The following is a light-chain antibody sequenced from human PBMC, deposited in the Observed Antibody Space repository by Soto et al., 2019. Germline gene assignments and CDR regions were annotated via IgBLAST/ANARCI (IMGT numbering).Light chain of an antibody. V-gene: IGKV3-20*01. CDR2: GAS. J-gene: IGKJ3*01. Sequence: EIVLTQSPGTLSLSPGERATLSCRASQSINSRYLAWYQQKPGQAPRLLIYGASSRATGIPDRFSGSGSGTDFTLTISRLEPEDFAVYYYKQYGSSPGFTFGPGTKVDIK. CDR1: QSINSRY. CDR3: KQYGSSPGFT.